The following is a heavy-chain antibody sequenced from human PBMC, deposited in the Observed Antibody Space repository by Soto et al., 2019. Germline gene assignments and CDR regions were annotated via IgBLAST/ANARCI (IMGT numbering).Heavy chain of an antibody. CDR3: ARELAYYDFWSGPNPDYYYYGMDF. D-gene: IGHD3-3*01. CDR1: GGTFSSYC. CDR2: SIPIFGTA. Sequence: SVKLSCKASGGTFSSYCVSWVRQAPGQGLEWMGGSIPIFGTANYAQKFQGRVTITADESTSTAYMELSSLRSEDPAVYYCARELAYYDFWSGPNPDYYYYGMDFWGQGTTVTVSS. V-gene: IGHV1-69*13. J-gene: IGHJ6*02.